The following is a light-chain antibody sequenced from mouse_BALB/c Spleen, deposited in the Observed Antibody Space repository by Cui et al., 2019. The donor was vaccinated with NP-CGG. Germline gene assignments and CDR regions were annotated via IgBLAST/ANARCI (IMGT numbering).Light chain of an antibody. V-gene: IGLV1*01. CDR3: ALWYSNHWV. Sequence: QAVVTQESALTTSPGETVTLTCRSSTGAVTTSNYANWVQEKPDHLFTGLIGGTNNRAPGVPARLSGSLIGDKAALTITEAQTEDEAIYFCALWYSNHWVFGGGTKLTVL. CDR1: TGAVTTSNY. CDR2: GTN. J-gene: IGLJ1*01.